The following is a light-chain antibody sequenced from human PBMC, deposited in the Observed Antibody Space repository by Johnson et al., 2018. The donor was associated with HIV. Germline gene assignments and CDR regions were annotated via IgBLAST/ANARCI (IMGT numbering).Light chain of an antibody. J-gene: IGLJ1*01. V-gene: IGLV1-51*01. CDR3: GTWDTSLSAYV. CDR2: DNN. CDR1: SSNIGSNY. Sequence: QPVLTQPPSVSAAPGQKVTISCSGSSSNIGSNYVSWYQQLPGTAPKLLIYDNNKRPSGIPDRFSGSKSGTSATLGITGLQTEDEADYYCGTWDTSLSAYVFGTGTKVTVL.